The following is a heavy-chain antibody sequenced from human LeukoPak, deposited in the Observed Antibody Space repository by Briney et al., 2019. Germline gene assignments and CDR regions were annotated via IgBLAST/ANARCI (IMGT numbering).Heavy chain of an antibody. CDR3: ATQRVVPAAITVRAYYYGMDV. V-gene: IGHV1-18*01. CDR1: RYTFTSYV. CDR2: ISSYNCNT. J-gene: IGHJ6*02. Sequence: ASVTVSCKASRYTFTSYVINWVRQPPGQGLEGMGWISSYNCNTNHAQKLQGRVTMTTDTSTSTAYMELRSLRSDDTAVYYCATQRVVPAAITVRAYYYGMDVWGQGTTVTVSS. D-gene: IGHD2-2*02.